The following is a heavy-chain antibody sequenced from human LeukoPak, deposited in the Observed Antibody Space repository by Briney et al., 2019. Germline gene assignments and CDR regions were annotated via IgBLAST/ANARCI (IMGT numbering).Heavy chain of an antibody. CDR2: MYTSGST. CDR3: AREEGVVAAPDPYYYYYYMDV. D-gene: IGHD2-15*01. J-gene: IGHJ6*03. CDR1: GGSISSYH. V-gene: IGHV4-4*07. Sequence: SETLSLTCSVSGGSISSYHWSWIRQPAGKGLEWIGRMYTSGSTTYNSSLKSRVIMSVDTSKNQFSLKLSSVTAADTAVYYCAREEGVVAAPDPYYYYYYMDVWGKGTTVTISS.